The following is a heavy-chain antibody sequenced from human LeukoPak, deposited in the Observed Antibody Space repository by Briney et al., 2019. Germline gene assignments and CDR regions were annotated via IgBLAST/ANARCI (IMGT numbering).Heavy chain of an antibody. J-gene: IGHJ4*02. CDR2: IYYSGST. CDR3: ARDYKVATRSVFDY. V-gene: IGHV4-61*01. Sequence: SETLSLTCTVSGGSVSSGSYYWSWIRQPPGKGLEWIGYIYYSGSTNYNPSLKSRVTISVDTSKNQFSLKLSSVTAADTAVYYCARDYKVATRSVFDYWGQGTLVTVPS. CDR1: GGSVSSGSYY. D-gene: IGHD5-12*01.